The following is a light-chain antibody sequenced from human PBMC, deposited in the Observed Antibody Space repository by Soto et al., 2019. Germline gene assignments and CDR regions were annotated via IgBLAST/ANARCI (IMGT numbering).Light chain of an antibody. CDR3: SSYASSSTLV. V-gene: IGLV2-14*03. CDR2: DVS. Sequence: QSALTQPASVSGSPGQSITISCTGTSSDVGGYSYVSWYQQHPVKAPKLIIYDVSNRPSGVSNRFSGSKSGNTASLAISGLQAEYEADYYCSSYASSSTLVFGGGTKVTVL. CDR1: SSDVGGYSY. J-gene: IGLJ2*01.